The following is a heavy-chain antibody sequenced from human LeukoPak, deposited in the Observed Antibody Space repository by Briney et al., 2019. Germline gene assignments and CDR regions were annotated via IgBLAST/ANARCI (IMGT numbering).Heavy chain of an antibody. CDR1: GGTFSSYA. J-gene: IGHJ6*04. D-gene: IGHD2-2*01. Sequence: SVKVPCKASGGTFSSYAISWVRQAPGQGLEWMGGIIPIFGTANYAQKFQGRVTTTADESTSTAYMELSSLRSEDTAVYYCARDVRPYCSSTSCYEERGYGMDVWGKGTTVTVSS. CDR2: IIPIFGTA. CDR3: ARDVRPYCSSTSCYEERGYGMDV. V-gene: IGHV1-69*13.